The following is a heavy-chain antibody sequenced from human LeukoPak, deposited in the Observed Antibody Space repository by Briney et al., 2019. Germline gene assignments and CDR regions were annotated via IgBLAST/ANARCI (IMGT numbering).Heavy chain of an antibody. V-gene: IGHV3-53*01. D-gene: IGHD6-19*01. J-gene: IGHJ4*02. CDR1: GFTVSSNS. Sequence: GGSLRLSCTVSGFTVSSNSMSWVRQAPGKGLEWVSFIYSDNTHYSDSVKGRFTISRDNSKNTLYLQMNSLRAEDTAVYYCVREREKQWLFWGQGTLVPVSS. CDR3: VREREKQWLF. CDR2: IYSDNT.